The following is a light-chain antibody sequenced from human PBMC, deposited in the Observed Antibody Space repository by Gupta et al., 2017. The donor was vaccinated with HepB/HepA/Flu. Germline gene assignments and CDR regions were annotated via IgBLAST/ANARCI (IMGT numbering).Light chain of an antibody. CDR3: KQIYSNPRET. CDR1: QSISSY. J-gene: IGKJ2*01. V-gene: IGKV1-39*01. Sequence: DIQMTQSPSSLSASVGDRVTITCRASQSISSYLNWYQQKPGKARKLLIYAASSLQSGVPSRFRGSGSGTDLTLTISSRQPEDLETYQLKQIYSNPRETFGQGTKVEIK. CDR2: AAS.